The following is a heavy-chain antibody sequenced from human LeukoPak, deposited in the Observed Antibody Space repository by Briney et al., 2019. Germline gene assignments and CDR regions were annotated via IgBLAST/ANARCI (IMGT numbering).Heavy chain of an antibody. J-gene: IGHJ3*02. CDR2: IIPILGIA. Sequence: SVKVSCKASGGTFSSYAISWVRQAPGQGLEWMGRIIPILGIANYAQKFQGRVTITADKSTSTAYMGLSSLRSEDTAVYYCARDLVVVNYHAFDIWGQGTMVTVSS. CDR1: GGTFSSYA. CDR3: ARDLVVVNYHAFDI. D-gene: IGHD3-22*01. V-gene: IGHV1-69*04.